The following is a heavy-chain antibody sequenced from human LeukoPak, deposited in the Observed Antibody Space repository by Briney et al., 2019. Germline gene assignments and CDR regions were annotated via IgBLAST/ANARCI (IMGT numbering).Heavy chain of an antibody. Sequence: GGSLRLSCAASGFTFDDYDMNWVRQAPGKGLEWISYISSSGKIMHYADSVKGRFTISRDNAKNSLSLQMNSLRDEDTAVYYCAREGDKYANWFDTWGQGTLVTVSS. V-gene: IGHV3-48*03. CDR1: GFTFDDYD. J-gene: IGHJ5*02. D-gene: IGHD2-8*01. CDR2: ISSSGKIM. CDR3: AREGDKYANWFDT.